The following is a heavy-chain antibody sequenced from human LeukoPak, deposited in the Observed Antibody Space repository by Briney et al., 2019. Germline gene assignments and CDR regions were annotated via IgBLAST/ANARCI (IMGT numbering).Heavy chain of an antibody. CDR3: AKSQSGWYSFDY. V-gene: IGHV3-23*01. CDR1: GFTLSNYV. D-gene: IGHD6-19*01. Sequence: PGGSLRLSCAASGFTLSNYVVNWVRQAPGKGLEWVSAISGSGGSTKYADSVKGRFTISGDNSKTTLYLQMNSLRAEDTAVYYCAKSQSGWYSFDYWGQGTLVTASS. CDR2: ISGSGGST. J-gene: IGHJ4*02.